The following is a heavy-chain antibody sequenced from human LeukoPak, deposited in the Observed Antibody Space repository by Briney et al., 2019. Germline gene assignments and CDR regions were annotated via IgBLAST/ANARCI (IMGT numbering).Heavy chain of an antibody. D-gene: IGHD3-10*01. Sequence: GGSLRLSCAASGFTFSNAWMSWVRQAPGKGLEWVGRIKSKTDGGTTDYAAPVKGRFTISRDDSKNTLYLQMNSLKTEDTAVYYCTTDRNPFLWYGYYYYGMDVWGQGTTVTVSS. CDR1: GFTFSNAW. CDR2: IKSKTDGGTT. V-gene: IGHV3-15*01. J-gene: IGHJ6*02. CDR3: TTDRNPFLWYGYYYYGMDV.